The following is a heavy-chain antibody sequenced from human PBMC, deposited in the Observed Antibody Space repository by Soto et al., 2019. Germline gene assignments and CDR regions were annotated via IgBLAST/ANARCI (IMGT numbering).Heavy chain of an antibody. J-gene: IGHJ6*02. Sequence: QVQLVQSGAEVKKPGSSVKVSCKASGGTFSSYAISWVRQAPGQGLEWMGGIIPIFGTANYAQKFQGRVTIPADESRSTAYVGLSSRRSEDRAVYYWAGGEGLTWNYNYGMDVWGQGTTVTVS. CDR2: IIPIFGTA. V-gene: IGHV1-69*01. CDR1: GGTFSSYA. CDR3: AGGEGLTWNYNYGMDV. D-gene: IGHD3-10*01.